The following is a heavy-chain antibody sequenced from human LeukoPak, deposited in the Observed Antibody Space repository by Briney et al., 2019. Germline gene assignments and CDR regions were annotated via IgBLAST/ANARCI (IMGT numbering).Heavy chain of an antibody. CDR1: GFTFSSYA. Sequence: PGGSLRLSCAASGFTFSSYAMSWVRQAPGRGPEWVANIHPEGNEKYHVESVKGRFTISRDNTKNLLFLQMNGLRVEDTAVYYCARGDAFSGDHWGQGTLVTVSS. CDR3: ARGDAFSGDH. CDR2: IHPEGNEK. J-gene: IGHJ4*02. V-gene: IGHV3-7*04.